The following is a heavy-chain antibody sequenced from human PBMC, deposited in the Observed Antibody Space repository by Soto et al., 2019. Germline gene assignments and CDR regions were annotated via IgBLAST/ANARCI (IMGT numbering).Heavy chain of an antibody. D-gene: IGHD2-21*02. Sequence: EVQLVESGGGLVQPGGSLRLSCAASGFTFSSYWMSWVRQAPGKGLEWVANIKQDGSEKYYVDSVKGRFTISRDNAKNSLYLQMSRMRVEDTAVYYGASAPAVVVTANNYYYYYGMDVWGQGTTVTVSS. V-gene: IGHV3-7*02. J-gene: IGHJ6*02. CDR1: GFTFSSYW. CDR2: IKQDGSEK. CDR3: ASAPAVVVTANNYYYYYGMDV.